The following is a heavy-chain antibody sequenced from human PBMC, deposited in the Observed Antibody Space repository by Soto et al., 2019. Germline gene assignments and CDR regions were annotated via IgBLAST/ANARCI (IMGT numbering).Heavy chain of an antibody. Sequence: SETLSLTCTVSGGSFSNYYWSWIRRPAGKGLEWIGRIHGTGRTNYNPSLRSRVTLSVDTSKSHFSLSLSAVTAADTAVYYCAREAVSGSYRFDSWGQGTLDTVSS. CDR1: GGSFSNYY. V-gene: IGHV4-4*07. CDR2: IHGTGRT. D-gene: IGHD3-16*02. J-gene: IGHJ5*01. CDR3: AREAVSGSYRFDS.